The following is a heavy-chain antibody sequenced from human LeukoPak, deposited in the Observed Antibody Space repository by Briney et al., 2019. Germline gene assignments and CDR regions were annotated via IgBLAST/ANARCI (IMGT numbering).Heavy chain of an antibody. Sequence: GGSLRLSCAASGFTLSSYAMSWVRQAPGKGLEWVSAISVSGNTYHADSVKGRFTISRDNSKNTLYLQMNSLRVEDTAVYYCAKAGRGGAITMIRGVKGDYYYMDVWGKGTTVTISS. D-gene: IGHD3-10*01. V-gene: IGHV3-23*01. J-gene: IGHJ6*03. CDR2: ISVSGNT. CDR1: GFTLSSYA. CDR3: AKAGRGGAITMIRGVKGDYYYMDV.